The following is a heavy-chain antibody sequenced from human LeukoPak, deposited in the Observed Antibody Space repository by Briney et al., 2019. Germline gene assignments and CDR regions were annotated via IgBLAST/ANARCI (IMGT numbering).Heavy chain of an antibody. CDR1: GFTFNSYA. Sequence: HAGRSLRLSCAASGFTFNSYAMHWVRQAPGKGLEWVALLSYDGGKKYYADSVKGRFTISRDDAKKSLFLQMNSLRTEDTALYYCARASYYHDTTGLGAVDIWGQGTMVTVSS. CDR3: ARASYYHDTTGLGAVDI. D-gene: IGHD3-22*01. V-gene: IGHV3-30*01. J-gene: IGHJ3*02. CDR2: LSYDGGKK.